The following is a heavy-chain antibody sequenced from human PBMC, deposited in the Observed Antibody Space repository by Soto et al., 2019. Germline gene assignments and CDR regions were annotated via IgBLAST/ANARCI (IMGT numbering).Heavy chain of an antibody. CDR1: GFTFSSYA. CDR3: AKAASVPYLWSAGDSPYCYYGMDV. CDR2: ISGSGGST. V-gene: IGHV3-23*01. J-gene: IGHJ6*02. Sequence: PGGSLRLSCAASGFTFSSYAMSWVRQAPGKGLEWVSAISGSGGSTYYADSVKGRFTISRDNSKNTLYLQMNSLRAEDTAVYYCAKAASVPYLWSAGDSPYCYYGMDVWGQGTTVTVSS. D-gene: IGHD2-21*01.